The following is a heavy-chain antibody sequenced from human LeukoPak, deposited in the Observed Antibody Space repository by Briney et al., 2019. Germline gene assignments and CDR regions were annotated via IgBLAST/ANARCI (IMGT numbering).Heavy chain of an antibody. V-gene: IGHV3-23*01. CDR2: ISGSGGST. J-gene: IGHJ4*02. CDR3: AKDFSSSSVSQEIDY. D-gene: IGHD6-13*01. Sequence: GGSLRLSCAASGFTFSSYAMSWVRQAPGKGLEWVSAISGSGGSTYYADSVKGRFTISRDNSKNTLYLQMNSLRAEDTAVYYCAKDFSSSSVSQEIDYWGQGTLVTVSS. CDR1: GFTFSSYA.